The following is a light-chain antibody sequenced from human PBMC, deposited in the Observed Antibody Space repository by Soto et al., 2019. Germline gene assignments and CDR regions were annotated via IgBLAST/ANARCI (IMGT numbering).Light chain of an antibody. J-gene: IGKJ2*01. CDR1: QSVNSNF. V-gene: IGKV3-20*01. CDR2: GVF. Sequence: ETVLTQSPGTVSLSPGERATLSCRTSQSVNSNFLAWYQQKPSQAPRLLIYGVFNRATGIPDKFSGSGSGTDFTLTISGLEPEDSAVYYCQHYDGSRRTFGQGTKLEIK. CDR3: QHYDGSRRT.